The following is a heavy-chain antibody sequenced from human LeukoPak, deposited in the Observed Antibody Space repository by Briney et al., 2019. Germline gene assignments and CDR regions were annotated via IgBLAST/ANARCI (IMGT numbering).Heavy chain of an antibody. V-gene: IGHV1-2*02. J-gene: IGHJ3*02. CDR2: INPNSGGT. D-gene: IGHD3-22*01. Sequence: ASVKVSCKASGYTFTGYYMHWVRKAPGQGLEWMGWINPNSGGTNYAQKFQGRVTMTRNTSISTAYMELSSLRSEDTAVYYCARVRGTYYYDSSGYQSKYAFDIWGQGTMVTVSS. CDR1: GYTFTGYY. CDR3: ARVRGTYYYDSSGYQSKYAFDI.